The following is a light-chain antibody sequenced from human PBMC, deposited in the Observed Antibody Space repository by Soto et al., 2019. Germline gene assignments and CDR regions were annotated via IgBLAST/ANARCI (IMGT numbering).Light chain of an antibody. V-gene: IGKV1-33*01. Sequence: DIQMTQSPSSLSASVGDRVTITCQASQDISNYLNWYQQKPGKAPKLLIYDASNLETGVPSSFSGSGSGTDFTFTIRSLQPEDIATYYCQQYDNLPTFGQGTKLEIK. CDR2: DAS. CDR1: QDISNY. CDR3: QQYDNLPT. J-gene: IGKJ2*01.